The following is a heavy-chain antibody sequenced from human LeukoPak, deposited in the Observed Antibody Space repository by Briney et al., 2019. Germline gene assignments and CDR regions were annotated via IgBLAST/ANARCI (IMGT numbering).Heavy chain of an antibody. CDR3: AKASRQAAVASPLDY. D-gene: IGHD6-19*01. V-gene: IGHV3-11*05. Sequence: GGSLRLSCAASGFTFSDYYMSWIRQAPGKGLEWVSCISSSSSYTNYADSVKGRFTISRDNSKDTLFLQMNSLKADDTAVYYCAKASRQAAVASPLDYWGQGTLVTVSS. CDR1: GFTFSDYY. CDR2: ISSSSSYT. J-gene: IGHJ4*02.